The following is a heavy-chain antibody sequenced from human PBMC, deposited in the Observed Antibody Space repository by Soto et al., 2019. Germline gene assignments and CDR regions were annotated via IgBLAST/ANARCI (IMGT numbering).Heavy chain of an antibody. CDR1: GFTFSSYA. Sequence: VGSLKLSSAASGFTFSSYAMSWVRQAPGKGLEWVSAISGSGGSTYYADSVKGRFSISRDTSRNTLYLQMNSLRADDTAIYYCAKWSYLDYWGQGTRVTVSS. CDR3: AKWSYLDY. D-gene: IGHD3-3*01. V-gene: IGHV3-23*01. CDR2: ISGSGGST. J-gene: IGHJ4*02.